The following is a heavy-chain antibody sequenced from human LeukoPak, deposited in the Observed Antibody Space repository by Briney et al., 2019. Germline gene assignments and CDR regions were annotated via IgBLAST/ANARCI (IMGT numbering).Heavy chain of an antibody. CDR3: ARASLNYYESSGYHPGY. Sequence: NPGGSLRLSCAASGLSVNTNYMSWVRQAPGKGLEWLSHIDSTGSTIYYADSVKGRFTISRDNAKNSLHLQMNSLRVEDTAMYYCARASLNYYESSGYHPGYWGQGTLVTVSS. D-gene: IGHD3-22*01. CDR2: IDSTGSTI. V-gene: IGHV3-11*01. CDR1: GLSVNTNY. J-gene: IGHJ4*02.